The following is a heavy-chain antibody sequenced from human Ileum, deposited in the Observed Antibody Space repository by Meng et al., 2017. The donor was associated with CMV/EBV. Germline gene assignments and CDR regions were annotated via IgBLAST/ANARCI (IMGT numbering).Heavy chain of an antibody. CDR1: GYTFTNNI. CDR2: INPNSGST. V-gene: IGHV1-2*02. D-gene: IGHD5-18*01. Sequence: QVQLVQSWAVMKNPGASVKVSCKTSGYTFTNNIMNWVRQAPGQGLEWMGWINPNSGSTNYAQKFQGRVTMTRDTSISTAYMELNRLTSDDTAMYFCARIIVSRGYSFDYWGQGTLVTVSS. CDR3: ARIIVSRGYSFDY. J-gene: IGHJ4*02.